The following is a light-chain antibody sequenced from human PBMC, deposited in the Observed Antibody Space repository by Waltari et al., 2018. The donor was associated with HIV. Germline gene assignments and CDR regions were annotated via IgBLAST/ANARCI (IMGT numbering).Light chain of an antibody. CDR3: AAWGDTLNGWV. J-gene: IGLJ3*02. V-gene: IGLV1-44*01. CDR2: SYN. CDR1: ISNIEYNS. Sequence: QSVVTQPPSASGTPGQRITISCSGNISNIEYNSVNWYQQLPGTTPQLLIYSYNRRPPGVPVRFSGSKSGTSASLAIRGLQSEVEAHYYCAAWGDTLNGWVFGGGTKLTVL.